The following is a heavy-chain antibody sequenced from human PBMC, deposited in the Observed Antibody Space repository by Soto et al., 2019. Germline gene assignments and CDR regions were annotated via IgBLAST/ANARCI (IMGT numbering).Heavy chain of an antibody. CDR3: AKGYRYFDG. CDR2: ISGGGDTT. Sequence: EVQLLESGGGLVQPGGSLRLPCGASRFTFSVYTMSWVRQAPGKGLERLSAISGGGDTTYYADSVKGRFTISRDNSKNTLYLQMDSLGDEDTAVYYCAKGYRYFDGWGRGTLVSVSS. V-gene: IGHV3-23*01. J-gene: IGHJ2*01. CDR1: RFTFSVYT.